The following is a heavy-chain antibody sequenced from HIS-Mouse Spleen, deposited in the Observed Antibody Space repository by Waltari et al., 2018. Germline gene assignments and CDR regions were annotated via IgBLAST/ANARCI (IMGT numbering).Heavy chain of an antibody. CDR3: NLEYSSSDFDY. J-gene: IGHJ4*02. V-gene: IGHV3-15*01. CDR1: GFTFSNAW. Sequence: EVQLVESGGGLVKPGGSLRLSCAASGFTFSNAWMSWVRQAPGKGLEWVGRIKSKTDGGKTDYAAPVKGRFTISRDDSKNTLYLQMNSLKTEDTAVYYCNLEYSSSDFDYWGQGTLVTVSS. D-gene: IGHD6-6*01. CDR2: IKSKTDGGKT.